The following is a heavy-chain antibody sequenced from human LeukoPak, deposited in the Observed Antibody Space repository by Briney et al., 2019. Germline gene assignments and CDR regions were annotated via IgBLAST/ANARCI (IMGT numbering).Heavy chain of an antibody. Sequence: SVKVSCKASGGTFSSYAISWLRQPPGQGLEWMGRIIPIFGTANYAQKFQGRVTITTDESTSTAYMELSSLRTEDTAVYYCARGESYDSSGYSLEYNWFDPWGQGTLVTVSS. CDR1: GGTFSSYA. CDR3: ARGESYDSSGYSLEYNWFDP. J-gene: IGHJ5*02. V-gene: IGHV1-69*05. CDR2: IIPIFGTA. D-gene: IGHD3-22*01.